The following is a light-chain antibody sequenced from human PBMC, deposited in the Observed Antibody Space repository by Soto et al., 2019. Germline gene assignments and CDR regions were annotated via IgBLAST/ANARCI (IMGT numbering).Light chain of an antibody. V-gene: IGKV1-5*03. Sequence: DIQMTQSPSTLSGSVGDRVTITCRASQTISSWLAWYQQKPGKAPKLLIYKASTLKSGGPSRVSGSGSGTEFTLTISSLQPDDFATYYCQHYKSYSEAFGQGTKEELK. CDR3: QHYKSYSEA. CDR2: KAS. CDR1: QTISSW. J-gene: IGKJ1*01.